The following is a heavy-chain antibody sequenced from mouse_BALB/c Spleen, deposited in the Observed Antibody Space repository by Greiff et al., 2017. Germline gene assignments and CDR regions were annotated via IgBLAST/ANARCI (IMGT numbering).Heavy chain of an antibody. J-gene: IGHJ4*01. D-gene: IGHD1-2*01. Sequence: VQLQQSGPGLVAPSQCLSITCTVSGFSLTSYGVHWVRQPPGKGLEWLGVIWAGGSTNYNSALMSRLSISKDNSKSQVFLKMNSLQTDDTAMYYCARDLLRLRNAMDYWGQGTSVTVSS. CDR3: ARDLLRLRNAMDY. V-gene: IGHV2-9*02. CDR2: IWAGGST. CDR1: GFSLTSYG.